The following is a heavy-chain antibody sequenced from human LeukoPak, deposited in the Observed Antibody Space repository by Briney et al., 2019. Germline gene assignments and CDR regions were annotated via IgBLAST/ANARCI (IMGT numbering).Heavy chain of an antibody. CDR1: GGSISSYY. CDR2: ISYSGST. V-gene: IGHV4-59*01. D-gene: IGHD3-9*01. Sequence: SETLSLTCTVSGGSISSYYWNWIRQPPGKGLEWIGFISYSGSTNSNPSLKSRVTISVDTSKNQFSLNLRSVTGADTAVYYCARGGPGTGYHYYLDYWGRGTLVTVSS. CDR3: ARGGPGTGYHYYLDY. J-gene: IGHJ4*02.